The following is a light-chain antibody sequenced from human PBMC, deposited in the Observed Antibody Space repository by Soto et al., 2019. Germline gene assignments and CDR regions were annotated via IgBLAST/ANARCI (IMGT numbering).Light chain of an antibody. CDR3: QQYGPSPLYT. V-gene: IGKV3-20*01. CDR1: QSVSSGY. J-gene: IGKJ2*01. CDR2: ATY. Sequence: VLTQSPGTLSLSPGERATLSCRAVQSVSSGYLAWYQQKPGQAPRLLIYATYTRATGIPDRFSGSGSGTDFTLTISILQHEDFAVYYCQQYGPSPLYTFGQGTKLEIK.